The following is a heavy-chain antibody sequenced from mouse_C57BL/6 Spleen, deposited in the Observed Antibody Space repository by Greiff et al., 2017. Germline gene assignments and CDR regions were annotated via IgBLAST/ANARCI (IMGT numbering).Heavy chain of an antibody. CDR2: IDPSDSYT. J-gene: IGHJ4*01. Sequence: QVQLKQPGAELVMPGASVKLSCKASGYTFTSYWMHWVKQRPGQGLEWIGEIDPSDSYTNYNQKFKGKSTLTVDKSSSTAYMQLSSLTSEDSAVYYCANLYYDGNYYAMDYWGQGTSVTVSS. D-gene: IGHD1-1*01. CDR1: GYTFTSYW. V-gene: IGHV1-69*01. CDR3: ANLYYDGNYYAMDY.